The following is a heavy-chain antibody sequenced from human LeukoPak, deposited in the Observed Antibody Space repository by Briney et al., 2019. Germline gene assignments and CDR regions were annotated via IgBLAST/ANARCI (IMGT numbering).Heavy chain of an antibody. Sequence: GRTLRLSCAASGFTFSSYSMNWVPQAPGKGLEWGSSISSGSSFIYHADSVKGRFTIPRDNAKNSLYLQMNSLRAEDTAVYYCARDSGSPQDAFDIWGQGTMVTVSS. J-gene: IGHJ3*02. D-gene: IGHD6-13*01. V-gene: IGHV3-21*01. CDR3: ARDSGSPQDAFDI. CDR2: ISSGSSFI. CDR1: GFTFSSYS.